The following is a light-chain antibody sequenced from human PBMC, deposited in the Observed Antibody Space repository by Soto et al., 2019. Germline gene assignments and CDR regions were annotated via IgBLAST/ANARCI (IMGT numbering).Light chain of an antibody. J-gene: IGLJ3*02. CDR3: GTWDSSLIAGV. Sequence: QAVVTQPASVSAAPGQKVTISCSGSTSNVGNNFVSWYQHLPGTAPKLIIYDNNKRPSGIPDRFSGTKSGTSATLGITGLQTGDEADYYCGTWDSSLIAGVFGGGTKLTVL. V-gene: IGLV1-51*01. CDR2: DNN. CDR1: TSNVGNNF.